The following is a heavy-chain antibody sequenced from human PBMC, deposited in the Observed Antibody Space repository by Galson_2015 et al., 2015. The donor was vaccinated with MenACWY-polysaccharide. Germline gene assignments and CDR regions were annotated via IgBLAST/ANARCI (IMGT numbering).Heavy chain of an antibody. CDR2: ISAYNGNT. J-gene: IGHJ4*02. CDR3: ARDLEDYDSSGNFDY. Sequence: SVKVSCKASGYTFTSYGISWVRQAPGQGLEWMGWISAYNGNTNYAQKLQGRVTMTTDTSTSTAYMELRSLRSDDTAVYYCARDLEDYDSSGNFDYWGQGTLVTVSS. D-gene: IGHD3-22*01. V-gene: IGHV1-18*01. CDR1: GYTFTSYG.